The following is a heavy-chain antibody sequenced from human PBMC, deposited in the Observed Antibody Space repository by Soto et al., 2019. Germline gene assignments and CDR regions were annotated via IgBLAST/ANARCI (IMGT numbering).Heavy chain of an antibody. J-gene: IGHJ3*02. D-gene: IGHD3-22*01. CDR3: AKGQWFDAFDI. Sequence: GGALRLSCAASGFTFSSYAMHWVRQAPGKGLEWVALISYDGSDKDYADSVKGRFTISRDNSKNTLYLQMNSLRAEDTAVYYCAKGQWFDAFDIWGQGTMLTVSS. V-gene: IGHV3-30-3*01. CDR2: ISYDGSDK. CDR1: GFTFSSYA.